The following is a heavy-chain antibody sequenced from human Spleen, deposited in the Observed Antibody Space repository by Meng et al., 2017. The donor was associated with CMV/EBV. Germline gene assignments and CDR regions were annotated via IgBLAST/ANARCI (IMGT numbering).Heavy chain of an antibody. Sequence: SETLSLTCAISGDSVSNNSAACNWIRQSPSRGPEWLGRTNCRSKWCNDYAVSVKSRITINPDTSKNQFSLQLNSVTPEDTAVYYCARATAGRKDYWGQGTLVTVSS. D-gene: IGHD2-15*01. CDR3: ARATAGRKDY. CDR2: TNCRSKWCN. V-gene: IGHV6-1*01. CDR1: GDSVSNNSAA. J-gene: IGHJ4*02.